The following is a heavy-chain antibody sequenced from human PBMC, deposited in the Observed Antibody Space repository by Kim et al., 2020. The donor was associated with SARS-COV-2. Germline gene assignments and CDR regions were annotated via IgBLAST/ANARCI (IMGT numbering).Heavy chain of an antibody. D-gene: IGHD3-9*01. Sequence: ASVKVSCKASGYTFTSYGISWVRQAPGQGLEWMGWISAYNGNTNYAQKLQGRVTMTTDTSTSTAYMELRSLRSDDTAVYYCARELGGSGLLRYFDWLKYYYYGMDVWGQGTTVTVSS. CDR3: ARELGGSGLLRYFDWLKYYYYGMDV. J-gene: IGHJ6*02. CDR1: GYTFTSYG. V-gene: IGHV1-18*01. CDR2: ISAYNGNT.